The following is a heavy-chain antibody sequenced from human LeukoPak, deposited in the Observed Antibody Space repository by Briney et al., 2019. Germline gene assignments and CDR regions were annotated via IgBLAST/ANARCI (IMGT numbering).Heavy chain of an antibody. CDR3: ARDHESITIFGVVHYFDY. CDR1: RGTFSSYT. J-gene: IGHJ4*02. V-gene: IGHV1-69*04. CDR2: IIPILGIA. Sequence: ASVKVSCKASRGTFSSYTISWVRQAPGQGLEWMGRIIPILGIANYAQKFQGRVTITADKSTSTAYMELSSLRSEDTAVYYCARDHESITIFGVVHYFDYWGQGTLVTVSS. D-gene: IGHD3-3*01.